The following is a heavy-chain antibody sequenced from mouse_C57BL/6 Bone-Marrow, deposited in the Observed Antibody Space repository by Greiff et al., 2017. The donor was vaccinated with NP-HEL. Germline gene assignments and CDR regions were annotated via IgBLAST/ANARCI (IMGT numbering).Heavy chain of an antibody. D-gene: IGHD1-1*01. CDR3: ARVTTVVGGY. CDR1: GYAFSSSW. CDR2: IYPGDGDT. J-gene: IGHJ2*01. V-gene: IGHV1-82*01. Sequence: VKLQESGPELVKPGASVKISCKASGYAFSSSWMNWVKQRPGKGLEWIGRIYPGDGDTNYNGKFKGKATLTADKSSSTAYMQLSSLTSEDSAVYFCARVTTVVGGYWGQGTTLTVSS.